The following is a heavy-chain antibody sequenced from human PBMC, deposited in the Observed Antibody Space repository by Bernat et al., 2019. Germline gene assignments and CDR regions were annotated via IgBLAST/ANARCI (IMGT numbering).Heavy chain of an antibody. CDR2: ISYSGNL. D-gene: IGHD4-17*01. V-gene: IGHV4-39*01. Sequence: QLQLQESGPGLVKPSETLSLTCTVSGGSISSSSYYWGWIRQPPGKGLEWIGSISYSGNLYYNPSLKSRVTISVDTSKNQFSLKLSCVTAADTAVYYCARLEVTTVDAFDLWGQGTMVTVSS. CDR1: GGSISSSSYY. J-gene: IGHJ3*01. CDR3: ARLEVTTVDAFDL.